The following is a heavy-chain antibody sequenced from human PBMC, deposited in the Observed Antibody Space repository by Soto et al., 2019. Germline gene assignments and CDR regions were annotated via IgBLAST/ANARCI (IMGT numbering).Heavy chain of an antibody. Sequence: QVQLQESGPGLVKPSETLSLTCTVSGGSISPYYWSWIRQPPGKGLEWIGYIYFGGTTKYNPSLKRRVSMSVDTSKIQFSLKLPSVTAADTAVYYCARLGGFFQALDSWGQGTLVTVSS. V-gene: IGHV4-59*08. CDR3: ARLGGFFQALDS. CDR2: IYFGGTT. D-gene: IGHD2-15*01. J-gene: IGHJ4*02. CDR1: GGSISPYY.